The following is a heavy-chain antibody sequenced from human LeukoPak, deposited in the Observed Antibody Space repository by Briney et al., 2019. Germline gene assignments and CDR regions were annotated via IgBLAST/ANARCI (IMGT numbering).Heavy chain of an antibody. V-gene: IGHV4-39*01. D-gene: IGHD6-13*01. J-gene: IGHJ5*02. CDR3: ARRLEQQLVLRSWFDP. CDR1: GGSISSSSYY. CDR2: IYYSGST. Sequence: SETLSLTCTVSGGSISSSSYYWGWIRQPPGKGLEWIGSIYYSGSTYYNPSLKSRVTISVDTSKNQFSLKLSSVTAADTAVYYCARRLEQQLVLRSWFDPWGQGTLVTVSS.